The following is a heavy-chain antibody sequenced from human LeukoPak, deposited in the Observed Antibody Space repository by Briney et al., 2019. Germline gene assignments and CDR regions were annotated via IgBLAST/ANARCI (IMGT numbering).Heavy chain of an antibody. Sequence: PSETLSLTCTVSGGSISSSSYYWGWIRQPPGKGLEWIGSIYYSGSTYYNPSLKSRVTISVDTSKNQFSLKLSSVTAADTAVYYCARPLWFGELPIRGTLVDVWGKGTTVTVSS. CDR3: ARPLWFGELPIRGTLVDV. D-gene: IGHD3-10*01. V-gene: IGHV4-39*07. J-gene: IGHJ6*04. CDR1: GGSISSSSYY. CDR2: IYYSGST.